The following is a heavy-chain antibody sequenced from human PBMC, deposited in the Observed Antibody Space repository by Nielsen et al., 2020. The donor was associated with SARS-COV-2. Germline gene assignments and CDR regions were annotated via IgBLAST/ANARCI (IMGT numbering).Heavy chain of an antibody. D-gene: IGHD3-16*02. CDR1: GGSISSYY. J-gene: IGHJ3*02. CDR3: ARRITFGGVIVNDAFDI. V-gene: IGHV4-59*12. CDR2: IYYSGST. Sequence: SETLSLTCTVSGGSISSYYWSWIRQPPGKGLEWIGYIYYSGSTNYNPSLKSRVTISVDTSKNQFSLKLSSVTAADTAVYYCARRITFGGVIVNDAFDIWGQGTMVTVSS.